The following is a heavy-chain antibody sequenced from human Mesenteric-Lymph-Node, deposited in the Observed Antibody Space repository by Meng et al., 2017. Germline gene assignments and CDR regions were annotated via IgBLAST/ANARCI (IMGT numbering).Heavy chain of an antibody. CDR2: INWNGGST. Sequence: GGSLRLSCAASGFTFSSYGMSWVRQAPGKGLEWVSGINWNGGSTGYADSVKGRFTISRDNAKNSLYLQMNSLRAEDTALYYCARVLHYDILTGYYDYWGQGTLVTVSS. CDR3: ARVLHYDILTGYYDY. D-gene: IGHD3-9*01. CDR1: GFTFSSYG. J-gene: IGHJ4*02. V-gene: IGHV3-20*04.